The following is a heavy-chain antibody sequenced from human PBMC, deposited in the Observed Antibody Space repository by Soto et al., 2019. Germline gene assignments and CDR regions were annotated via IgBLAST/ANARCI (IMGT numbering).Heavy chain of an antibody. J-gene: IGHJ4*02. CDR1: GGSVDSNRYY. D-gene: IGHD6-19*01. V-gene: IGHV4-31*03. CDR2: IYYSGST. Sequence: SETLSLTCTVSGGSVDSNRYYWAWIRQPPGKGLEWIGYIYYSGSTYYNPSLKSRVTISVDTSKNQFSLKLSSVTAADTAVYHCARDDIAVAGPGGLDYWGQGTLVTVSS. CDR3: ARDDIAVAGPGGLDY.